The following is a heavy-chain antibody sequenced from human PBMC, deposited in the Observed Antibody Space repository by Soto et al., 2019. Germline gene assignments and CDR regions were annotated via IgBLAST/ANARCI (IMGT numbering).Heavy chain of an antibody. Sequence: QVQLVESGGGVVQPGRSLRLSCAASGFTFSSYAMHWVRQAPGKGLEWVAVISYDGSNKYYANSVKGRFTISRDNSKNTLYLQMNSLRVEDTVVYYCARDASSSWYHNYYYYGMDVWGQGTTVTVCS. CDR1: GFTFSSYA. D-gene: IGHD6-13*01. J-gene: IGHJ6*02. V-gene: IGHV3-30-3*01. CDR3: ARDASSSWYHNYYYYGMDV. CDR2: ISYDGSNK.